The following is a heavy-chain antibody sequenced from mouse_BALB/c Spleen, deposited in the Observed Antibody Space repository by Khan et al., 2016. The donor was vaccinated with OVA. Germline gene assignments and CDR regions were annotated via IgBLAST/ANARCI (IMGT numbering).Heavy chain of an antibody. CDR1: GYTFTSYW. Sequence: VQLVESGTELVRPGASVKLSCKASGYTFTSYWMQWVKQRPGQGLEWIGAIYPGDGNTRYTQKFKGKATLTADKSSSTAYMQLSSLASEDSAVYFCVRGGITTGYFDYWGQGTTLTVSS. CDR2: IYPGDGNT. D-gene: IGHD1-1*01. V-gene: IGHV1-87*01. J-gene: IGHJ2*01. CDR3: VRGGITTGYFDY.